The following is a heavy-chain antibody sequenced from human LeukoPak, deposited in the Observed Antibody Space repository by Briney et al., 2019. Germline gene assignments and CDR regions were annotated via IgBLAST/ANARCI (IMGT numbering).Heavy chain of an antibody. Sequence: TGGSLRLSCAASGFGLRTYAMNWVRQVPGKGLEWVSSIGGSDDTTYYADSVKGRFTISSDFSTNTVSLQMNNLRAEDTAVYFCAKGLVVNDNYFDNWGQGTLVTVSS. CDR1: GFGLRTYA. CDR3: AKGLVVNDNYFDN. CDR2: IGGSDDTT. V-gene: IGHV3-23*01. D-gene: IGHD2-15*01. J-gene: IGHJ4*02.